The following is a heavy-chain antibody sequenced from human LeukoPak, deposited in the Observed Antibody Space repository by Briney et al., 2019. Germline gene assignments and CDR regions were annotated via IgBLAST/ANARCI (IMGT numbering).Heavy chain of an antibody. CDR1: GFTFSSYG. V-gene: IGHV3-33*01. J-gene: IGHJ4*02. D-gene: IGHD6-13*01. Sequence: GGSLRLSCAASGFTFSSYGMHWVRQAPGKGLEWVAVIWYDGSNKYYADSVKGRLTISRDNSKNTLYLQMNSLRAEDTAVYYCARDSSSSWYWGDYWGQGTLVTVSS. CDR3: ARDSSSSWYWGDY. CDR2: IWYDGSNK.